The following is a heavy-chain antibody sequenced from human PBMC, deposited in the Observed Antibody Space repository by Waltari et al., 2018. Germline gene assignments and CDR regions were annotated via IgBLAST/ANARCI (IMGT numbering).Heavy chain of an antibody. J-gene: IGHJ3*02. CDR2: IKEDGSEK. V-gene: IGHV3-7*01. D-gene: IGHD1-26*01. Sequence: EVQLVESGGDLVQPGGSLRLSCAASGFTFSSYWMCWVRQAPGKGLEWVANIKEDGSEKYYVDSVKGRFTISRDNAKNSLYLQMNSLRAEDSAVYYCARTQWGSTSRRAFDIWGQGTVVTVSS. CDR3: ARTQWGSTSRRAFDI. CDR1: GFTFSSYW.